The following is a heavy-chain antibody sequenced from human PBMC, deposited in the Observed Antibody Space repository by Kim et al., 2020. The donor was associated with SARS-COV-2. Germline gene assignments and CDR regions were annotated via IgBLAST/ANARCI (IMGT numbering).Heavy chain of an antibody. CDR1: GGSFNEYY. J-gene: IGHJ6*02. CDR3: ARSSGRPYGMDV. Sequence: SETLSLTCAVYGGSFNEYYWNWIRQAPGRGLEWIAEIGHSGGATYNPSLKSRVSVSLDTSKNQISLKVNSVTAADTGVYFCARSSGRPYGMDVWGQGTTV. D-gene: IGHD3-22*01. CDR2: IGHSGGA. V-gene: IGHV4-34*01.